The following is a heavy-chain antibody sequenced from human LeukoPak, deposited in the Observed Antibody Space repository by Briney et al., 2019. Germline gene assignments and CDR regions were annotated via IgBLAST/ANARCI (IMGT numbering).Heavy chain of an antibody. D-gene: IGHD3-9*01. J-gene: IGHJ4*02. CDR3: ARDRIFDAALGRFDY. CDR2: ISYDGSIK. CDR1: GFTFSSYA. Sequence: GSLRLSCAASGFTFSSYAMHWVRQAPGKGLEWVALISYDGSIKYYADSVKGRFTISRDNSKNTLSLLMSSLGPADTAVYYCARDRIFDAALGRFDYWGQGALVTVST. V-gene: IGHV3-30-3*01.